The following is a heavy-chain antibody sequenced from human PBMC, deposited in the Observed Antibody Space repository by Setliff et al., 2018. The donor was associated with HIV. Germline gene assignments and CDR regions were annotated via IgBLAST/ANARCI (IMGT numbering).Heavy chain of an antibody. CDR2: ISVGTGDS. Sequence: ASVKVSCKASGYTFSHYDIHWVRQAPGQTLEWVGRISVGTGDSKHSQNSQGRVSITRDTSANTAYMELSSLRSEDTAVYYCARAYNIWSDYNYYYSYFMGVWGKGTAVTVSS. J-gene: IGHJ6*03. D-gene: IGHD3-3*01. V-gene: IGHV1-3*01. CDR1: GYTFSHYD. CDR3: ARAYNIWSDYNYYYSYFMGV.